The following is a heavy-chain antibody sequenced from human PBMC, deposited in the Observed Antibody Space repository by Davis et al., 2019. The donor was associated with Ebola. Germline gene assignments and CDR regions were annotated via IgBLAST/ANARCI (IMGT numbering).Heavy chain of an antibody. CDR2: IYYSGST. V-gene: IGHV4-59*08. D-gene: IGHD3-16*01. J-gene: IGHJ5*02. Sequence: MPSETLSLTCTVSGGSISNYYWSWIRQPPGKGLEWIGYIYYSGSTNYNPSLKSRVTISVDTSKNQFSLKLSSVTAADTAVYYCARHLGWFDPWGQGTLVTISS. CDR3: ARHLGWFDP. CDR1: GGSISNYY.